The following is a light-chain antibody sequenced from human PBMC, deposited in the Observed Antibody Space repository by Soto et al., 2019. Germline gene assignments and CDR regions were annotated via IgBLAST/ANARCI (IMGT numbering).Light chain of an antibody. CDR1: SSDDGSYNL. CDR2: EGS. CDR3: CSYAGSSPYVV. J-gene: IGLJ2*01. Sequence: QSALTQPASVSGSPGQSITISCTGTSSDDGSYNLVSWYQQHPGKAPKLMIYEGSKRPSGVSNRFSGSKSGNTASLTISGLQAEDEADYYCCSYAGSSPYVVFGGGTKLTVL. V-gene: IGLV2-23*01.